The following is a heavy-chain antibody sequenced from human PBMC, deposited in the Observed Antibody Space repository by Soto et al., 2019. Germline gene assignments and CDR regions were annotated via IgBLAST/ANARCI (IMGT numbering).Heavy chain of an antibody. CDR2: INAGKGNT. J-gene: IGHJ5*02. Sequence: GQRREWMGWINAGKGNTTYSQKFQGRVTITRDTSASTAYMERSRLRSEDTAVYYCSRYPSAYYEFWRSVWFDPWGQGTLVTVSS. V-gene: IGHV1-3*01. D-gene: IGHD3-3*01. CDR3: SRYPSAYYEFWRSVWFDP.